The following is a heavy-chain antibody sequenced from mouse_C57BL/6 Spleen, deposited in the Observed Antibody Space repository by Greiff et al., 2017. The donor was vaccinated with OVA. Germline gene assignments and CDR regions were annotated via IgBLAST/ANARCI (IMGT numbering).Heavy chain of an antibody. J-gene: IGHJ4*01. Sequence: QVQLKQPGAELVKPGASVKLSCKASGYTFTSYWMQWVKQRPGQGLEWIGEIDPSDSYTNYNQKFKGKATLTVDTSSSTAYMQLSSLTSEDSAVYYCARWGLGQEYYYAMDYWGQGTSVTVSS. V-gene: IGHV1-50*01. CDR1: GYTFTSYW. CDR2: IDPSDSYT. CDR3: ARWGLGQEYYYAMDY. D-gene: IGHD4-1*01.